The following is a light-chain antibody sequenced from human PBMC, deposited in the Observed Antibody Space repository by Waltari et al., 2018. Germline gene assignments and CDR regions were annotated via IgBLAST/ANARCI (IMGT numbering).Light chain of an antibody. CDR1: KLGDTH. CDR3: QAWDSSYARV. Sequence: SYELTQPTSVSVAPGQTASITCSGDKLGDTHPCWYQQKPGPSPVLVIHQDTKRPSGIPERFSGSNSGNTATLTISGTQAIDEADYYCQAWDSSYARVFGGGTKLTVL. V-gene: IGLV3-1*01. J-gene: IGLJ2*01. CDR2: QDT.